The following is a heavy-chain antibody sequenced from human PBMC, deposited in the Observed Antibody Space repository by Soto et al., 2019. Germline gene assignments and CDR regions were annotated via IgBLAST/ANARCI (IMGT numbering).Heavy chain of an antibody. J-gene: IGHJ4*02. V-gene: IGHV3-30*18. Sequence: RRLSCEGSGFTFSKYGMHWVRQAPGKGLEWVAVMSSDGRNEYYADSVKGRFTISRDNSNSTLYLQMSSLRPEDTAVYYCAKVGHIAVVTAWFDYWGQGTLVTVSS. CDR2: MSSDGRNE. D-gene: IGHD2-21*02. CDR1: GFTFSKYG. CDR3: AKVGHIAVVTAWFDY.